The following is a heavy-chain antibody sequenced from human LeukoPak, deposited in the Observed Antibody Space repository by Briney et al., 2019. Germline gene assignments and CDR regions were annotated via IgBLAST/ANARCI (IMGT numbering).Heavy chain of an antibody. J-gene: IGHJ4*02. CDR2: INQDGSEK. CDR1: GFTSSSYW. D-gene: IGHD4-17*01. V-gene: IGHV3-7*01. Sequence: PGGSLRLSCAGSGFTSSSYWMTWVRQAPGKGREWVANINQDGSEKYYVDSVKGRFTISRDNAKNSLYLQMNSLRAEDTAVYYCARARRRTTVETAHYFDYWGQGTLVTVSS. CDR3: ARARRRTTVETAHYFDY.